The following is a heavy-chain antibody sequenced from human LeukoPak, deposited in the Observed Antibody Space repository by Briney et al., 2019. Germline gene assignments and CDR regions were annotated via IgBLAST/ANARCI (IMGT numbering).Heavy chain of an antibody. CDR3: ARGGWESSSSWYHY. V-gene: IGHV4-34*01. CDR2: INHSGST. CDR1: GGSFSGYY. J-gene: IGHJ4*02. D-gene: IGHD6-13*01. Sequence: PSETLSLTCAVYGGSFSGYYWSWIRQPPGKGLEWIGEINHSGSTNYNPSLKSRVTISVDTSKNQFSLKLSSVTAADTAVYYCARGGWESSSSWYHYWGQGTLSPSPQ.